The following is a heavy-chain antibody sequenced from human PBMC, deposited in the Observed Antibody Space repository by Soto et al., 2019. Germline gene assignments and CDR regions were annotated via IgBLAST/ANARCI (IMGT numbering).Heavy chain of an antibody. J-gene: IGHJ4*02. V-gene: IGHV3-13*01. CDR1: GFTFSSYD. CDR3: ARGGCSGGSCYITEDFDY. Sequence: GGSLRLSCAASGFTFSSYDMHWVRQATGKGLEWVSAIGTAGDTYYPGSGKGRFTISRENAKNSLYLQMNSLRAEDTAVYYCARGGCSGGSCYITEDFDYWGQGTLVTVSS. CDR2: IGTAGDT. D-gene: IGHD2-15*01.